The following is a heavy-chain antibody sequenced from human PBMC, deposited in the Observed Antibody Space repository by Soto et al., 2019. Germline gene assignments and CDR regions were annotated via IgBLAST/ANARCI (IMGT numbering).Heavy chain of an antibody. CDR1: GGPISTYY. J-gene: IGHJ4*02. CDR2: IYHSGST. Sequence: PSETLSLTCTVSGGPISTYYWTWIRQPPGKGLEWIGYIYHSGSTYYNPSLKSRVTISADTSKDQFSLKLSSVTAADTAVYYCARMYSSGSDYWGQGTLVTVSS. V-gene: IGHV4-59*04. CDR3: ARMYSSGSDY. D-gene: IGHD6-19*01.